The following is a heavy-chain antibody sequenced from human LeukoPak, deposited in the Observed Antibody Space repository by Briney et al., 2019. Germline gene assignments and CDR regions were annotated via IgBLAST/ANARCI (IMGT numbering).Heavy chain of an antibody. CDR3: AKAWSGSSGWGSWHRAAEYFQH. V-gene: IGHV3-64*02. CDR1: GFTFSGYA. J-gene: IGHJ1*01. CDR2: ISSYGTTT. D-gene: IGHD6-19*01. Sequence: GSLRLSCAASGFTFSGYAMHWVRQAPGKGLEYVSGISSYGTTTYYADSVKGRFTISRDNSNNTLYLQMGSLRADDMAVYYCAKAWSGSSGWGSWHRAAEYFQHWGQGTLVTVSS.